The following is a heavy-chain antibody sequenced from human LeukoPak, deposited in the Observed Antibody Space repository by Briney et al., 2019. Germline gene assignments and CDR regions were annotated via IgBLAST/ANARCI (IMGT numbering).Heavy chain of an antibody. Sequence: GGSLRLSCAASGFTFSSYSMNWVRQAPGKGLEWVSSISSSSSTIYYADSVKGRFTISRDNAKNSLYLQMNSLRAEDTAVYYCARVPSVGATRDYYYYYMDVWSKGTTVTVSS. V-gene: IGHV3-48*01. CDR1: GFTFSSYS. D-gene: IGHD1-26*01. J-gene: IGHJ6*03. CDR3: ARVPSVGATRDYYYYYMDV. CDR2: ISSSSSTI.